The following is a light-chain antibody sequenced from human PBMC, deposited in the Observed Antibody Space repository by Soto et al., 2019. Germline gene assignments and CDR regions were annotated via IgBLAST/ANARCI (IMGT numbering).Light chain of an antibody. CDR2: DVS. J-gene: IGLJ2*01. Sequence: QSVLTQPASVSGSPGQSITISCTGTSSDVGGYNYVSWYQQHPGKAPKLMIYDVSYRPSGVSNRFSGSKSGNTASLTISGLQAEDEADYYCTSYTSSSTLEVFGGGTTLTVL. CDR3: TSYTSSSTLEV. CDR1: SSDVGGYNY. V-gene: IGLV2-14*01.